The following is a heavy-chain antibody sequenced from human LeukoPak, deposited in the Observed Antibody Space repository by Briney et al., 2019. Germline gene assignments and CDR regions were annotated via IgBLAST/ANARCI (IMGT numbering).Heavy chain of an antibody. J-gene: IGHJ4*02. CDR2: IYSGGST. D-gene: IGHD6-19*01. Sequence: PGGSLRLSCAASGFTVSSNYMSWVRQAPGKGLEWVSVIYSGGSTYYADSVKGRFTISRDNSKNTLYLQMNSLRAEDTAVYYCARGFRYSSGWYYFDYWGQGTLVTASS. CDR3: ARGFRYSSGWYYFDY. CDR1: GFTVSSNY. V-gene: IGHV3-53*01.